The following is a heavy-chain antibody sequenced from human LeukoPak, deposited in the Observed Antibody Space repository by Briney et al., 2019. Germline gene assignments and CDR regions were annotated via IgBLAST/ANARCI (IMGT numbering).Heavy chain of an antibody. CDR1: GFTFSSYA. D-gene: IGHD3-22*01. Sequence: PGGSLRLSCAASGFTFSSYAMHWVRQAPGKGLEWVAVISYDGSNKYYADSVKGRFTISRDNSKNTLYLQMNSLRAEDTAVYYSARDQNYDSSGYYPDYWGQGTLVTVSS. J-gene: IGHJ4*02. CDR3: ARDQNYDSSGYYPDY. V-gene: IGHV3-30-3*01. CDR2: ISYDGSNK.